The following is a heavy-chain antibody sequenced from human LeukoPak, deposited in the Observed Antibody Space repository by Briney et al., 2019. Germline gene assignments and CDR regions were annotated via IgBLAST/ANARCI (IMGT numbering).Heavy chain of an antibody. D-gene: IGHD1-26*01. CDR1: GGSIRSYY. J-gene: IGHJ4*02. CDR3: SRESGAFCPFGY. V-gene: IGHV4-59*12. Sequence: SETLSLTCTVSGGSIRSYYWSWIRQPPGKGLEWVGYIFYSGTTDSNPSLKSRVTMSLDESRNQLSLDLTSVTAADTAIYYCSRESGAFCPFGYWGQGTLVIVPP. CDR2: IFYSGTT.